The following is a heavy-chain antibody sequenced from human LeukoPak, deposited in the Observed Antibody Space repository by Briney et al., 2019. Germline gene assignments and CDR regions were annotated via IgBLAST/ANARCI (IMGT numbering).Heavy chain of an antibody. CDR2: ISGGGSST. V-gene: IGHV3-23*01. J-gene: IGHJ4*02. CDR1: GFTFSSYA. CDR3: AKSDESSGYYDWIVY. D-gene: IGHD3-22*01. Sequence: GGSLRLSCAASGFTFSSYAMSWVRQAPGKGLEWVSAISGGGSSTYYSDSVKGRFTISRDNSKNTLYLQMNSLRAEDTAVYYCAKSDESSGYYDWIVYWGQGTLVTVSS.